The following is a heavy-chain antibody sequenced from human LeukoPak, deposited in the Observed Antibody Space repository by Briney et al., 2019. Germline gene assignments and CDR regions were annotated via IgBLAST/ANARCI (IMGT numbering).Heavy chain of an antibody. CDR3: ARGSRHYDFWSGYYKPYYYYGMDV. V-gene: IGHV1-8*01. CDR1: GYTLTELS. J-gene: IGHJ6*02. CDR2: MNPNSGNT. Sequence: ASVKVSCKVSGYTLTELSMHWVRQATGQGLEWMGWMNPNSGNTGYAQKFQGRVTMTRNTSISTAYMELSSLRSEDTAVYYCARGSRHYDFWSGYYKPYYYYGMDVWGQGTTVTVSS. D-gene: IGHD3-3*01.